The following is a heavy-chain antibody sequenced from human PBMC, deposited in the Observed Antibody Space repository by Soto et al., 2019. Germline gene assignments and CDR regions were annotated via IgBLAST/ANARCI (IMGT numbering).Heavy chain of an antibody. Sequence: SQTLSLTCAISGDSVSSNSAAWNLIRQSPSRGLEWLGRTYYRSKWYNDYAVSVKSRITINPDTSKNHFSLKLTSVTAADTALYFCARLHFYDFWSGSVPMDVWGQGTAVTVSS. CDR3: ARLHFYDFWSGSVPMDV. CDR1: GDSVSSNSAA. CDR2: TYYRSKWYN. D-gene: IGHD3-3*01. J-gene: IGHJ6*02. V-gene: IGHV6-1*01.